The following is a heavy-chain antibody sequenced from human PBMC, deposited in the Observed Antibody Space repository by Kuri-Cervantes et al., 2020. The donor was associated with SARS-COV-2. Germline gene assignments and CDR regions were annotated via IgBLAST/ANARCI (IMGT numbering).Heavy chain of an antibody. V-gene: IGHV3-30-3*02. Sequence: GESLKISCAASGFTFSSYAMHWVRQAPGKGLEWVAVISYDGSNKYNADSVKGRFTISRDNSKNTLYLQMNSLRAEDTAVYYCAKSRGDYGYYFDYWGQGTLVTVSS. CDR3: AKSRGDYGYYFDY. CDR2: ISYDGSNK. D-gene: IGHD4-17*01. CDR1: GFTFSSYA. J-gene: IGHJ4*02.